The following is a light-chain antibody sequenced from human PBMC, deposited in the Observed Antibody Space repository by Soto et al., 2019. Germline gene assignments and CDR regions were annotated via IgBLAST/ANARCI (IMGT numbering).Light chain of an antibody. Sequence: QSVLTQPPSASGTPGQRVTISCSISSPNVGTNPVAWYQQLPGTAPKLLIYTNSQRPLGVPVRFSGSKSGTSASLAISGLQSEDEGDYYCATWDDNVYVFGTGTKVTVL. CDR3: ATWDDNVYV. V-gene: IGLV1-44*01. J-gene: IGLJ1*01. CDR1: SPNVGTNP. CDR2: TNS.